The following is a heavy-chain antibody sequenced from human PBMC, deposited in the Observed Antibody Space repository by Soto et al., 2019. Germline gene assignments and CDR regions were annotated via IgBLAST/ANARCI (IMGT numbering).Heavy chain of an antibody. CDR1: GYTFTSYD. J-gene: IGHJ5*02. CDR2: MNPNSGNT. CDR3: ARGYYDILTGYYDHGNWFDP. V-gene: IGHV1-8*01. Sequence: ASVKVSCKASGYTFTSYDINWVRQATGQGLEWMGWMNPNSGNTGYAQKFQGRVTMTRNTSISTAYMELSSLRSEDTAVYYCARGYYDILTGYYDHGNWFDPWGQGTLVTVSS. D-gene: IGHD3-9*01.